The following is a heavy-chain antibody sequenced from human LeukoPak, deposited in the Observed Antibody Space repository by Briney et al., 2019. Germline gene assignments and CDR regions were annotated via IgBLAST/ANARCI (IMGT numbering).Heavy chain of an antibody. V-gene: IGHV4-59*01. J-gene: IGHJ4*02. CDR1: GGSISGYS. CDR3: ARDAESYASGSYTPFDY. D-gene: IGHD3-10*01. Sequence: PSETLSLTCTVSGGSISGYSWSWIRQPPGKGLEWLAYIYYSGSTNYNPSLKSRVTISVDPSKNQFSLKLSSVTAADTAVYFCARDAESYASGSYTPFDYWGQGTLVTVSS. CDR2: IYYSGST.